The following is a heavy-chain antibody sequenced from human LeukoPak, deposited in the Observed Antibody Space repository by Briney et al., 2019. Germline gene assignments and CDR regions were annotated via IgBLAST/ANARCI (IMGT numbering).Heavy chain of an antibody. J-gene: IGHJ4*02. CDR2: IYYSGST. Sequence: SETLSLTCNVSGGSISSSSYYWGWIRQPPGKGLEWIGSIYYSGSTYYNPSLKSRVTISVDTSKNQFSLKLSSVTAADTAVYYCARHRAKLMTTPYAYWGQGTLVAVSS. V-gene: IGHV4-39*01. D-gene: IGHD4-17*01. CDR1: GGSISSSSYY. CDR3: ARHRAKLMTTPYAY.